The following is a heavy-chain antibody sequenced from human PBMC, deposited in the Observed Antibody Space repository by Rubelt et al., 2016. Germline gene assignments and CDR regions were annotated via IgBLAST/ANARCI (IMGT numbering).Heavy chain of an antibody. V-gene: IGHV1-69*13. CDR2: IIPIFGTA. D-gene: IGHD3-10*01. J-gene: IGHJ4*02. Sequence: QVQLVQSGAEVKKPGASVKVSCKASGYTFTSYGISWVRQAPGQGLEWMGGIIPIFGTANYAQKLPGRVRMTADESTSTADMELSSLRSEDTAVYYCALLWFGELFRRDYWGQGTLVTVAS. CDR3: ALLWFGELFRRDY. CDR1: GYTFTSYG.